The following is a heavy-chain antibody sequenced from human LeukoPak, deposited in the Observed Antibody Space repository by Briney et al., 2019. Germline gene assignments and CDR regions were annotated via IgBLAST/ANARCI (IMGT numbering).Heavy chain of an antibody. CDR2: IGGSGDNR. J-gene: IGHJ4*02. CDR3: AKCRSENKAAAGNH. D-gene: IGHD6-13*01. V-gene: IGHV3-23*01. Sequence: GGSLRLSCAASGFTFSDYYMSWIRQAPGKGLEWVSAIGGSGDNRYYADSAKGRFTISRDNSKNTLYLEMNSLRAEDTAVYYCAKCRSENKAAAGNHWGQGTLVSVSS. CDR1: GFTFSDYY.